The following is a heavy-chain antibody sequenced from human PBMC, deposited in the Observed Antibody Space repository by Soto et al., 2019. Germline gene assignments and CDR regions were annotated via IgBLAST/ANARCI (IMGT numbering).Heavy chain of an antibody. V-gene: IGHV4-61*02. CDR1: GGSVSSGSYY. CDR3: ARAVGYCSSTSCYTWFDP. Sequence: SETLSLTCTVSGGSVSSGSYYWSWIWQPAGKGLEWIGRIYTSGSTNYNPSLKSRVTMSVDTSKNQFSLKLSSVTAADTAVYYCARAVGYCSSTSCYTWFDPWGQGTLVTVSS. D-gene: IGHD2-2*02. J-gene: IGHJ5*02. CDR2: IYTSGST.